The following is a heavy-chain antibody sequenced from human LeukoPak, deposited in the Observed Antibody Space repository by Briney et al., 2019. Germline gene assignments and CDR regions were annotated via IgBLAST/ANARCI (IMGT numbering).Heavy chain of an antibody. J-gene: IGHJ3*02. Sequence: SETLSLTCTVSGGSISYYYWNWIRQPPGKGLEWIGFVFSTGDTDYNPSLKSRVAISVDTSKNQVSLKLNSVTAADTAVYYCARDVSGSDYAGGEAFDICGQGTMVTVSS. CDR2: VFSTGDT. V-gene: IGHV4-59*01. CDR1: GGSISYYY. D-gene: IGHD5-12*01. CDR3: ARDVSGSDYAGGEAFDI.